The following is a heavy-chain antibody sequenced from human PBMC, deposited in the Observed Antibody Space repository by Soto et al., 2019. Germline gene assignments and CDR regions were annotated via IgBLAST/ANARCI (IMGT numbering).Heavy chain of an antibody. CDR2: ISSSGSTI. D-gene: IGHD2-2*01. CDR3: ARAPPVVPAAIGSSGWYWGILGAFDI. J-gene: IGHJ3*02. V-gene: IGHV3-11*01. Sequence: PGGSLRLSCAASGFTSSDDYMSWIRQAPGKGLEWVSYISSSGSTIYYADSVKGRFTISRDNAKNSLYLQMNSLRAEDTAVYYCARAPPVVPAAIGSSGWYWGILGAFDIWGQGTMVTVSS. CDR1: GFTSSDDY.